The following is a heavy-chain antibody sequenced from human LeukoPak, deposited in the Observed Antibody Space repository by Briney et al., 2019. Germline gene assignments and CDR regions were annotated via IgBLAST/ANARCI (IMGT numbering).Heavy chain of an antibody. J-gene: IGHJ1*01. D-gene: IGHD3-22*01. Sequence: PSETLSLTCTVSGGSISSYYWSWIRQPPGKGLEWIGYIYYSGSTNYNPSLKSRVTISVDTSENQFSLKLSSVTAADTAVYYCARVRRYYDSSGYYHGYFQHWGQGTLVTVSS. CDR3: ARVRRYYDSSGYYHGYFQH. CDR2: IYYSGST. V-gene: IGHV4-59*01. CDR1: GGSISSYY.